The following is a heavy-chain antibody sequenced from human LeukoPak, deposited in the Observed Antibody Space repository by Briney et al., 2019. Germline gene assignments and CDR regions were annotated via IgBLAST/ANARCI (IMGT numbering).Heavy chain of an antibody. D-gene: IGHD2-8*01. CDR3: AKTSNGCTTEYLHH. Sequence: GGSLRLSCASSGFILTSFAMSWVRQAPGKGLEWVSSISSPGGTTYYADSVKGRFTISRDNSKNALYLQMNSLRAEDTALYYCAKTSNGCTTEYLHHRGESTLVTVSS. CDR2: ISSPGGTT. CDR1: GFILTSFA. J-gene: IGHJ1*01. V-gene: IGHV3-23*01.